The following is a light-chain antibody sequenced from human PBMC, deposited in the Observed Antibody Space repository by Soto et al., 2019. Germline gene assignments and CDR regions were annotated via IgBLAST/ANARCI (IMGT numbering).Light chain of an antibody. V-gene: IGLV4-69*01. J-gene: IGLJ2*01. Sequence: VLTQSPSASASLGASVKLTCTLSSGHSSYAIAWHQQQPEKGPRYLMKLNSDGSHSKGDGIPDRFSGSSSGAERYLTISSLQSEDEADYYCQTWGTGIQVFGGGTKRTVL. CDR2: LNSDGSH. CDR3: QTWGTGIQV. CDR1: SGHSSYA.